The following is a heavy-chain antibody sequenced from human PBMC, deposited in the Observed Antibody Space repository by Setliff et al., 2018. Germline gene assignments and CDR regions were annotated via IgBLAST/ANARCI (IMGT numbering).Heavy chain of an antibody. Sequence: PGGSLRLSCAASGFTFSNSWMHWVRQAPGEGLVCVSRMNSDGNSIFYADSVKGRFTISRDNAKNTLYLQMNSLRDEDTAVYYCARDRGSDGCRGCDYMDVWGKGTTVTVSS. CDR1: GFTFSNSW. CDR2: MNSDGNSI. D-gene: IGHD1-26*01. J-gene: IGHJ6*03. CDR3: ARDRGSDGCRGCDYMDV. V-gene: IGHV3-74*01.